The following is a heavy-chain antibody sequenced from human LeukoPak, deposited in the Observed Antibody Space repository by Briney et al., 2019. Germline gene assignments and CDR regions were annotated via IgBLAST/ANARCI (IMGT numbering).Heavy chain of an antibody. V-gene: IGHV4-4*07. Sequence: SETLSLTCTVSGGSISSYYWSWIRQPAGKGLEWIGRIYTSGTTHYNPSLKSRATMSVDTSKNQFSLKLSSVTAANTAVYYCARQEQQLIYNWFDPWGQGTLVTVSS. CDR3: ARQEQQLIYNWFDP. D-gene: IGHD6-13*01. J-gene: IGHJ5*02. CDR1: GGSISSYY. CDR2: IYTSGTT.